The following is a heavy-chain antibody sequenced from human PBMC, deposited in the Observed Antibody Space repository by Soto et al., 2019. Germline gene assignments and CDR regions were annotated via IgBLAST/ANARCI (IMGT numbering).Heavy chain of an antibody. CDR1: GGTFSSYA. Sequence: SVKVSCKASGGTFSSYAISWVRQAPGQGLEWMGGIIPIFGTANYAQKFQGRVTITADKSTSTAYMELSSLRSEDTAVYYCARGSPDVDTAMVSTYWGQGTLVTVSS. CDR2: IIPIFGTA. V-gene: IGHV1-69*06. J-gene: IGHJ1*01. CDR3: ARGSPDVDTAMVSTY. D-gene: IGHD5-18*01.